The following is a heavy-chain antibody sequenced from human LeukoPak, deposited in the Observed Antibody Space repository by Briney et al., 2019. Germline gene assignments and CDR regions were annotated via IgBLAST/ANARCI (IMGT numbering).Heavy chain of an antibody. CDR1: RNTLSNCG. J-gene: IGHJ4*02. D-gene: IGHD3-10*01. Sequence: GGSLRLSCGVWRNTLSNCGMMWVRRSPGRGLVWVAGISDSGCHTNYAGSGKGRFTNSRDNPKNSLYLQMNSLRAEDTAVYFCAKRGIVIRAVIIVGFHKEAYYFDYWGQGALVTVSS. V-gene: IGHV3-23*01. CDR3: AKRGIVIRAVIIVGFHKEAYYFDY. CDR2: ISDSGCHT.